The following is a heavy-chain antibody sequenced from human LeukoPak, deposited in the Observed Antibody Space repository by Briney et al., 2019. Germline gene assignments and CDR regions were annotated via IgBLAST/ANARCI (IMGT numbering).Heavy chain of an antibody. CDR2: ISYDGSNK. D-gene: IGHD3-10*01. CDR3: AKDRGFGELLPYYFDY. CDR1: GFTFSSYG. J-gene: IGHJ4*02. Sequence: SGGSLRLSCAASGFTFSSYGMHWVRQAPGKGLEWVAVISYDGSNKYYADSVKGRFTLSRDNSKNTLYLQMNRLRAEDTAVYYRAKDRGFGELLPYYFDYWGQGTLVTVSS. V-gene: IGHV3-30*18.